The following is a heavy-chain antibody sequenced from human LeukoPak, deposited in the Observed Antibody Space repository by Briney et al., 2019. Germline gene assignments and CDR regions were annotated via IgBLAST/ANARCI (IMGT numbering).Heavy chain of an antibody. CDR3: AREYSSSGWFDP. V-gene: IGHV3-66*02. J-gene: IGHJ5*02. Sequence: PGGSLRLSCAASGFTVSSNYMSWVRQAPGKGLEGVSVIYSGGSTYYADSVKGRFTISRDNSKNTLYLQMNRLRAEDTAVYYCAREYSSSGWFDPWGQGTLVTVSS. CDR1: GFTVSSNY. CDR2: IYSGGST. D-gene: IGHD6-6*01.